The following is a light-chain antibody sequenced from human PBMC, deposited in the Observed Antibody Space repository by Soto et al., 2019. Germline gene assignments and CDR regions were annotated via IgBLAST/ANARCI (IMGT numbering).Light chain of an antibody. V-gene: IGKV1-33*01. CDR2: GAS. Sequence: EIQMTQSPSSLSASLGDRVTITCQASQDINDYSNWYQQKPGKAPRRLIYGASFLEVGVPSRFSGSGSWTHFTLTISSLQPEDVATYYCQQYDSLPYTFGQGTRLEIK. CDR3: QQYDSLPYT. J-gene: IGKJ2*01. CDR1: QDINDY.